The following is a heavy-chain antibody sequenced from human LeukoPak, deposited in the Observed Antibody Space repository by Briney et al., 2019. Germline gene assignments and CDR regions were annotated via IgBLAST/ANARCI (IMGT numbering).Heavy chain of an antibody. V-gene: IGHV1-58*01. CDR3: ATALTYYYDSSGYPRYFDY. D-gene: IGHD3-22*01. CDR2: IVVGSGNT. J-gene: IGHJ4*02. CDR1: GFTFTSSA. Sequence: ASVKVSCKASGFTFTSSAVQWVRQARGQRLEWIGWIVVGSGNTNYAQKFQERVTITRDMSTSTAYMELSSLRSEDTAVYYCATALTYYYDSSGYPRYFDYWGQGTLVTVSS.